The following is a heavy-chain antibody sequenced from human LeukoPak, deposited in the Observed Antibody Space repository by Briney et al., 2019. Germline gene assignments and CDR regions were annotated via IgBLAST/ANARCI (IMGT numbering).Heavy chain of an antibody. V-gene: IGHV3-49*04. D-gene: IGHD6-13*01. CDR3: TRLSFSSSWYGDYFDY. CDR1: GFTFGDYA. CDR2: IRSKAYGGTT. Sequence: PGRSLRLSCTASGFTFGDYAMSWVRQAPGKGLEWVGFIRSKAYGGTTEYAASVKGRFTISRDDSKSIAYLQMNSLKTEDTAVYYCTRLSFSSSWYGDYFDYWGQGTLVTVSS. J-gene: IGHJ4*02.